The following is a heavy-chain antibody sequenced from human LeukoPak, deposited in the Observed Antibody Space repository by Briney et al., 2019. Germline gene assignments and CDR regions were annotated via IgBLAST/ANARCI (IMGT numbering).Heavy chain of an antibody. J-gene: IGHJ4*02. CDR1: GGTFSSYA. CDR3: ARIPESVASPGFDY. V-gene: IGHV1-69*01. D-gene: IGHD1-14*01. Sequence: SVKVSCKASGGTFSSYAISWVRQAPGQGLEWMGGIIPIFGTANYAQKFQGRVTITADESTSTAYMELSSLRSEDTAVYYCARIPESVASPGFDYWGQGTLVTVSS. CDR2: IIPIFGTA.